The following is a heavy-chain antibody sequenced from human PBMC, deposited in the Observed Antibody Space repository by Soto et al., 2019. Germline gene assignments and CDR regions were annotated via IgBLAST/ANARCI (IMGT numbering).Heavy chain of an antibody. CDR3: ARSNLNCSGGSCYSYFDY. CDR2: ISYDGSNK. V-gene: IGHV3-30-3*01. J-gene: IGHJ4*02. CDR1: GFTFSSYA. Sequence: GGSLRLSCAASGFTFSSYAMHWVRQAPGKGLEWVAVISYDGSNKYYADSVKGRFTISRDNSKNTLYLQMNSLRAEDTAVYYCARSNLNCSGGSCYSYFDYWGQGTLVTVSS. D-gene: IGHD2-15*01.